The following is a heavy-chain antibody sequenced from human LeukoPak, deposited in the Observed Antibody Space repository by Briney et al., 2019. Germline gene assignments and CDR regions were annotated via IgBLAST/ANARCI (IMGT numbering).Heavy chain of an antibody. CDR3: ARGSVVPAAIDYFDY. D-gene: IGHD2-2*02. CDR2: IYTSGST. V-gene: IGHV4-61*02. Sequence: SETLSLTCTVSGGSISSGSYYWSWIRQPAGKGLEWIGRIYTSGSTNYNPSLKSRVTISVDTSKNQFSLKLSSVTAADTAVYYCARGSVVPAAIDYFDYWGQGTLVTVSS. J-gene: IGHJ4*02. CDR1: GGSISSGSYY.